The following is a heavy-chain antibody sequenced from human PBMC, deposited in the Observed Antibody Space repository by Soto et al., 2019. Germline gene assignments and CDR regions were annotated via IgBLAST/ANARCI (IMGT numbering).Heavy chain of an antibody. V-gene: IGHV1-18*01. Sequence: ASVKVSCKASGYTFTSYGISWVRQAPGQGLEGMGWISAYNGNTTSAQKLQGRVTMPTDPSTSTAYMELRSLRSDDTAVYYCARDLVTPTVPKGYWGQGPLVTVSS. CDR3: ARDLVTPTVPKGY. CDR1: GYTFTSYG. D-gene: IGHD4-17*01. CDR2: ISAYNGNT. J-gene: IGHJ4*02.